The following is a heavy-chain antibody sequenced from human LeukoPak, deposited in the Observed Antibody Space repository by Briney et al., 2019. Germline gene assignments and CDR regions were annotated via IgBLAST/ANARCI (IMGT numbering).Heavy chain of an antibody. V-gene: IGHV1-69*13. Sequence: GASVKVSSKASGGTFSSYAIGWVRQGPGHGVVWVGGIIPIFGAAHYTQKFQGRVTITADESTSTAYMELSSLRSDDTAVYYCARGLSAGGYSSYYLDYWGQGTLVTVSS. CDR1: GGTFSSYA. D-gene: IGHD5-18*01. CDR2: IIPIFGAA. CDR3: ARGLSAGGYSSYYLDY. J-gene: IGHJ4*02.